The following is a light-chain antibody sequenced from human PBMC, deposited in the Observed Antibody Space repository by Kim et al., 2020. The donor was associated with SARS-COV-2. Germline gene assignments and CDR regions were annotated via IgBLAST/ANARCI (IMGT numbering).Light chain of an antibody. CDR2: DVS. Sequence: QSVTISCAGTSSDVGGYDYVSWYQQHPGKGHKLMIYDVSKRPSGVPDRFSGSRSGNTDSLTISGLQAEDEADYYCCSYAGSYTFKVFGTGTKVTVL. CDR1: SSDVGGYDY. V-gene: IGLV2-11*01. J-gene: IGLJ1*01. CDR3: CSYAGSYTFKV.